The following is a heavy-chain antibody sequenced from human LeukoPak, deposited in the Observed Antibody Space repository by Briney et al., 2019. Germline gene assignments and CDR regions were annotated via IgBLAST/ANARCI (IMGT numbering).Heavy chain of an antibody. V-gene: IGHV1-46*01. CDR2: INPSGGST. CDR3: ARDQGSIVVVPVASGTEFDP. Sequence: ASVKVSCKASGYTFTSYYMHRVRQAPGQGREWMGIINPSGGSTSYAQKFQDRVTMTRDMSTSTVYMELSSLRSEDTAVYYCARDQGSIVVVPVASGTEFDPWGQGTLVTVSS. CDR1: GYTFTSYY. D-gene: IGHD2-2*01. J-gene: IGHJ5*02.